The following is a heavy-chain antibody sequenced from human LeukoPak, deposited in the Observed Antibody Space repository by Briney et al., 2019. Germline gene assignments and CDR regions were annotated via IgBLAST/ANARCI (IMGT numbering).Heavy chain of an antibody. CDR3: ARGRHNNC. Sequence: ASVKVSCTASGYTFTSYDISWVRQAPGQGLEWRGWMSPNSGNTGYAQKFQGRVIMTRNNSISTAYMELSSLRSEDTAVYYCARGRHNNCWGQGTMVTVSS. D-gene: IGHD1-1*01. V-gene: IGHV1-8*01. CDR2: MSPNSGNT. CDR1: GYTFTSYD. J-gene: IGHJ3*01.